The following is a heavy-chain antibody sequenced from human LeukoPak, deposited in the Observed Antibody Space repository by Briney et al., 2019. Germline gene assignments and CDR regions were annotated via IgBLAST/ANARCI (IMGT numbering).Heavy chain of an antibody. J-gene: IGHJ6*02. CDR1: GYTFTGYY. V-gene: IGHV1-2*02. Sequence: ASVKVSCKASGYTFTGYYMHWVRQAPGQGLEWMGWINPNSGGTNYAQKFQGRVTMTRDTSISTAYMELSRLRSDDTAVYYCARDQYCSGGSCYSDYYYYGMDVWGQGTTVTVSS. CDR2: INPNSGGT. D-gene: IGHD2-15*01. CDR3: ARDQYCSGGSCYSDYYYYGMDV.